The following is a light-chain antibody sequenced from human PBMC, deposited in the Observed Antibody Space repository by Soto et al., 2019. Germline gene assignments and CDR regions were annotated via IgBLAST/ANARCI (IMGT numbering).Light chain of an antibody. J-gene: IGLJ1*01. CDR1: SSDIGTYDF. CDR2: EVT. CDR3: SSFARSKTPYV. V-gene: IGLV2-8*01. Sequence: QSVLTQPPSASGSPGQSVTISCSGTSSDIGTYDFVSWYQHHPGKAPKVLIYEVTKRASGVPDRFSGSKSGNTASLTVSGLQPEDEAEYFCSSFARSKTPYVFGTGTKVTVL.